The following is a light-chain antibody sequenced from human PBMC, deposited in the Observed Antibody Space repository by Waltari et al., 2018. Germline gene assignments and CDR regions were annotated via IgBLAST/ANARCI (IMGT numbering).Light chain of an antibody. CDR1: QSVTGRY. Sequence: EIVLTQSPGTLSLSPGERATLSCRTSQSVTGRYLAWYQPNPGQAPRLLISGAPSRATGIPERFSGSGSGPDFTLTISRLEPEDFAVYYCQQYGSSPRTFGQGTRVEIK. J-gene: IGKJ1*01. CDR2: GAP. CDR3: QQYGSSPRT. V-gene: IGKV3-20*01.